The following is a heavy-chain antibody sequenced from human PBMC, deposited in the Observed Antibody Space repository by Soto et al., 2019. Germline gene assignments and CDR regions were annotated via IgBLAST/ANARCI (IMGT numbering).Heavy chain of an antibody. CDR2: IYSGGSN. V-gene: IGHV4-4*07. CDR1: GGSISSFY. Sequence: QVQLQESGPGLVKPSETLSLTCTVSGGSISSFYWSWIRQPAGKGLEWIGRIYSGGSNNYNPSLKGRVTKSVDTSKNQFALRLSTVTAADTAMYYCARGSSGWDYWGQGTLVTVSS. D-gene: IGHD6-25*01. CDR3: ARGSSGWDY. J-gene: IGHJ4*02.